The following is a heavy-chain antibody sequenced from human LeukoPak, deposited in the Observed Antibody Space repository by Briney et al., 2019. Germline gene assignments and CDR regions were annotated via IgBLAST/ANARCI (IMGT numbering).Heavy chain of an antibody. J-gene: IGHJ4*02. Sequence: GGSLRLSCAASGFTFSSYAMHWARQAPGKGLEWVAVISYDGSNKYYADSVKGRFTISRDNSKNTLNLQMNSLRAEDTAVYYCAKGGGSSGRSYYFDYWGQGTLVAVSS. CDR2: ISYDGSNK. D-gene: IGHD3-22*01. V-gene: IGHV3-30*04. CDR1: GFTFSSYA. CDR3: AKGGGSSGRSYYFDY.